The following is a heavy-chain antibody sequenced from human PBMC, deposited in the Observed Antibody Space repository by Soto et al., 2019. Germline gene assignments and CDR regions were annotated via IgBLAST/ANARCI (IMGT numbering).Heavy chain of an antibody. CDR1: GFTFSSYD. V-gene: IGHV3-13*01. CDR2: XXTAGDT. Sequence: EVQLVESGGGLVQPGGSLRLSCAASGFTFSSYDMHWVRQATGKGLEWVSAXXTAGDTYYPGSVKGRFTISRENAXXXXXXXXXXXXXXXXXXXXXXXXXXXXXXXXXXXXXXYFDLWGRGTLVTVSS. CDR3: XXXXXXXXXXXXXXXXXYFDL. J-gene: IGHJ2*01.